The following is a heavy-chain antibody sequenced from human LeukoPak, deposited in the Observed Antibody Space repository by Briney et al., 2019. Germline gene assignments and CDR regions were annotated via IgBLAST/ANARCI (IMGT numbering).Heavy chain of an antibody. Sequence: GGSLRLSCAASGFTFSSYGMHWVRQAPGKGLEWVSVIYSGGSTYYADSVKGRFTISRDNSKNTLYLQMNSLRAEDTAVYYCAKETGYCSSTSCYLYFGYWGQGTLVTVSS. J-gene: IGHJ4*02. V-gene: IGHV3-NL1*01. CDR3: AKETGYCSSTSCYLYFGY. D-gene: IGHD2-2*01. CDR2: IYSGGST. CDR1: GFTFSSYG.